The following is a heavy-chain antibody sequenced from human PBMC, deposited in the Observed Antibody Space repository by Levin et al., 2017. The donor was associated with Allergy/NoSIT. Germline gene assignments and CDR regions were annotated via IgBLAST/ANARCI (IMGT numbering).Heavy chain of an antibody. Sequence: SVKVSCKASGGTFSSYTISWVRQAPGQGLEWMGRIIPILGIANYAQKFQGRVTITADKSTSTAYMELSSLRSEDTAVYYCARALHYYGSGNGNYGMDVWGQGTTVTVSS. J-gene: IGHJ6*02. V-gene: IGHV1-69*02. CDR2: IIPILGIA. CDR1: GGTFSSYT. CDR3: ARALHYYGSGNGNYGMDV. D-gene: IGHD3-10*01.